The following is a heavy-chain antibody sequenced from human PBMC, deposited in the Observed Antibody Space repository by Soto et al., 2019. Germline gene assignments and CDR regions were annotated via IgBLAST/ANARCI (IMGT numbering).Heavy chain of an antibody. CDR1: GFTFSSYG. CDR2: ISYDGSNK. Sequence: GGSLRLSCAASGFTFSSYGVHWVRQAPGKGLEWVAVISYDGSNKYYADSVEGRFTISRDNSKNTLYLQMNSLRAEDTAVYYCAKFGGYWAHYGMDVWGQGTTVTVSS. D-gene: IGHD5-12*01. CDR3: AKFGGYWAHYGMDV. J-gene: IGHJ6*02. V-gene: IGHV3-30*18.